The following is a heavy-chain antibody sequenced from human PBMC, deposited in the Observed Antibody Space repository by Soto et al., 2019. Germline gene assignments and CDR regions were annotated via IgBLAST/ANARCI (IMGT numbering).Heavy chain of an antibody. Sequence: PGGSLRLSCAASGFTFSNAWMNWVRQAPGKGLEWVGRIKSKAAGGTTDYAAPVKGRFSISRDDSTNTLFLHINSLRTEDTGVYYCSYGAHQYFDYWGQGALVTVSS. D-gene: IGHD4-17*01. CDR2: IKSKAAGGTT. J-gene: IGHJ4*02. V-gene: IGHV3-15*07. CDR1: GFTFSNAW. CDR3: SYGAHQYFDY.